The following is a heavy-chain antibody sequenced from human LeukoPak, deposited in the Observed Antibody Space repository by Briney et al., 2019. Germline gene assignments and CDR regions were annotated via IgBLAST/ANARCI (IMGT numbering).Heavy chain of an antibody. J-gene: IGHJ4*02. CDR1: GGSISSYY. CDR3: ARENSGSYREFDY. Sequence: KPSETLSLTCTVSGGSISSYYWSWIRQPAGKGLEWIGRIYTSGSTNYNASLKSRVSMSVDTSKNQFSLKLSSVTAADTAVFYCARENSGSYREFDYWGQGTLVIVSS. V-gene: IGHV4-4*07. D-gene: IGHD1-26*01. CDR2: IYTSGST.